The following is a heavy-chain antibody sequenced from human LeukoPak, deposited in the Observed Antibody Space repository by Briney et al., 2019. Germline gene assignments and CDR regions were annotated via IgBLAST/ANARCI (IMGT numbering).Heavy chain of an antibody. CDR3: ARGQESTPAAIFTVGNRNWFDP. V-gene: IGHV3-23*01. D-gene: IGHD2-2*01. Sequence: PGGSLRLSCAASGFTFSSYAMSWVRQAPGKGLEWVSAISGSGGSTYYADSVKGRFTISRDNSKNTLYLQMNSLRSEDTAVYYCARGQESTPAAIFTVGNRNWFDPWGQGTLVTVSS. CDR1: GFTFSSYA. J-gene: IGHJ5*02. CDR2: ISGSGGST.